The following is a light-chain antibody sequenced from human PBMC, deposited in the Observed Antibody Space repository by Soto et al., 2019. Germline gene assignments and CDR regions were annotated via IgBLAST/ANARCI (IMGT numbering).Light chain of an antibody. CDR2: EVS. V-gene: IGLV2-8*01. CDR1: SSDVGAYNY. Sequence: QSVLXQPPSASGSPGQSVTISCTGTSSDVGAYNYVSWYQQLPGKAPKLIIYEVSKRPSGVPDRFSGSKSGNTASLTVSGLQAEDEADYYCTSYAGTYSFFYVFGTGTRSPS. J-gene: IGLJ1*01. CDR3: TSYAGTYSFFYV.